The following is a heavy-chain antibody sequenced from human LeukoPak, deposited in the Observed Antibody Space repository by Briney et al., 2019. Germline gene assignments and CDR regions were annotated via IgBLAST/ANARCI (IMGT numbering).Heavy chain of an antibody. Sequence: ASVKVSCKASGGTFSSYAISWVRQAPGRGLEWMGGIIPIFGTANYAQKFQGRVTITADKSTSTAYMELSSLRSEDTAVYYCARGGSSSFRAGAFDIWGQGTMVTVSS. J-gene: IGHJ3*02. CDR1: GGTFSSYA. CDR3: ARGGSSSFRAGAFDI. D-gene: IGHD1-26*01. CDR2: IIPIFGTA. V-gene: IGHV1-69*06.